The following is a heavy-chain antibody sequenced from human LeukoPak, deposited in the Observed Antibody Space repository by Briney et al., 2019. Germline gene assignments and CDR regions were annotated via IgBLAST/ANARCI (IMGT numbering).Heavy chain of an antibody. Sequence: GGSLRLSCAASGFTFSSYAMSWVRQAPGKGLEWVSAISGSGGSTYYADSVKGRFTITRDNSKNTLYLQMNSLRAEDTAVYYCARSPGVTSSYYFDYWGQGTQVTVSS. CDR3: ARSPGVTSSYYFDY. V-gene: IGHV3-23*01. J-gene: IGHJ4*02. D-gene: IGHD2-8*01. CDR2: ISGSGGST. CDR1: GFTFSSYA.